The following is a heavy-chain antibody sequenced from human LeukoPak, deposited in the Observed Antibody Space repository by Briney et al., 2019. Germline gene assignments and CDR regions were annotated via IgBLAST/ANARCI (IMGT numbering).Heavy chain of an antibody. D-gene: IGHD2-8*01. CDR2: ISYDGSNK. CDR3: ARAGKLYCTNGVCYTSYYYGMDV. V-gene: IGHV3-30-3*01. Sequence: PGGSLRLSCAASGFTVSSNYMSWVRQAPGKGLEWVAVISYDGSNKYYADSVKGRFTISRDNSKNTLYLQMNSLRAEDTAVYYCARAGKLYCTNGVCYTSYYYGMDVWGQGTTVTVSS. J-gene: IGHJ6*02. CDR1: GFTVSSNY.